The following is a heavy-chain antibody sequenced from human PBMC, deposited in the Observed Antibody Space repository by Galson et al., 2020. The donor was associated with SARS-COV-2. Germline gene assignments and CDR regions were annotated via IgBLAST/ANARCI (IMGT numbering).Heavy chain of an antibody. Sequence: SETLSLTCAVYVGSFSDYYWTWIRQPPGKGLEWIGEISHSGSTNYNPSLKIRVTISVDTSKNQFSLRLTSVTAADTAVYYCARRADSSSWFGFEYWGQGTLVTVSS. CDR3: ARRADSSSWFGFEY. D-gene: IGHD6-13*01. J-gene: IGHJ4*02. CDR2: ISHSGST. V-gene: IGHV4-34*01. CDR1: VGSFSDYY.